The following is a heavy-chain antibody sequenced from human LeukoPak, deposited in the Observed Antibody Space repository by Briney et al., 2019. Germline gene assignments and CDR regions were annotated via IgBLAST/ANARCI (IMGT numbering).Heavy chain of an antibody. CDR2: IYSGGST. V-gene: IGHV3-53*01. J-gene: IGHJ4*02. CDR3: ARGRPYLN. D-gene: IGHD2/OR15-2a*01. Sequence: PGGSLRLSCAASGFTVSSDYVTWVRQAPGKGLEWVSVIYSGGSTYYADSVKGRFTISRDNSKNTLYPQMSSLRAEDTAVYSCARGRPYLNWGQGTLVTVSS. CDR1: GFTVSSDY.